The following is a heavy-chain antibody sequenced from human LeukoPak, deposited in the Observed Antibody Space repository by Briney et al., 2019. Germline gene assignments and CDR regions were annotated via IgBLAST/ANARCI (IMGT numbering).Heavy chain of an antibody. CDR2: IIPIFGIA. J-gene: IGHJ5*02. Sequence: SVKVSCKASGGTFSSYAISWVRQAPGQGLEWMGRIIPIFGIANYAQKFQGRVTITADKSTSTAYMELSSLRSEDTAVYYCARGFYSSSLKRSIAVSLGPNWFDPWGQGTLVTVSS. CDR3: ARGFYSSSLKRSIAVSLGPNWFDP. V-gene: IGHV1-69*04. D-gene: IGHD6-13*01. CDR1: GGTFSSYA.